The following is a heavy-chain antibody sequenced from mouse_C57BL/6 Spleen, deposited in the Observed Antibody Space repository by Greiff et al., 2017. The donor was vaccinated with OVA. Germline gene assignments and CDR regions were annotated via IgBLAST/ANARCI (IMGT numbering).Heavy chain of an antibody. CDR1: GYTFTEYT. CDR3: ARHEGDYGSSGY. Sequence: VNVVESGAELVKPGASVKLSCKASGYTFTEYTIHWVKQRSGQGLEWIGWFYPGSGSIKYNEKFKDKATLTADKSSSTVYMELSRLTSEDSAVYFCARHEGDYGSSGYWGQGTTLTVSS. J-gene: IGHJ2*01. V-gene: IGHV1-62-2*01. CDR2: FYPGSGSI. D-gene: IGHD1-1*01.